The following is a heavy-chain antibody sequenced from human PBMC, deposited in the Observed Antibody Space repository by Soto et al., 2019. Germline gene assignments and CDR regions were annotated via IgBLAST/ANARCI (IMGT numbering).Heavy chain of an antibody. CDR2: IYYSGST. D-gene: IGHD5-12*01. CDR3: AREYSGYDNRGGDAFDI. Sequence: PSETLSLTCTVSGGSISSSSYYWGWIRQPPGKGLEWIGSIYYSGSTYYNPSLKSRVTISVDTSKNQFSLKLSSVTAADTAVYYCAREYSGYDNRGGDAFDIWGQGTMVTVSS. CDR1: GGSISSSSYY. J-gene: IGHJ3*02. V-gene: IGHV4-39*01.